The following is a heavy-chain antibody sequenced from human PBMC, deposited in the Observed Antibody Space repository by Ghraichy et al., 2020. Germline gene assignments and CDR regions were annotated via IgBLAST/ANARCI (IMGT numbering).Heavy chain of an antibody. Sequence: GESLNISCAASGFTFSSYAMSWVRQAPGKGLEWVSAISGSGGSTYYADSVKGRFTISRDNSKNTLYLQMNSLRAEDTAVYYCAKDSTITMIVVVITGLDYWGQGTLVTVSS. CDR3: AKDSTITMIVVVITGLDY. V-gene: IGHV3-23*01. J-gene: IGHJ4*02. CDR1: GFTFSSYA. CDR2: ISGSGGST. D-gene: IGHD3-22*01.